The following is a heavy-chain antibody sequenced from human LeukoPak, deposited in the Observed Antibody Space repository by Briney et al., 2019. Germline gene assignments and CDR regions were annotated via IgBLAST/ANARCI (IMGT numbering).Heavy chain of an antibody. J-gene: IGHJ4*02. Sequence: GGSLSLSCAASGVTVGSNYMSWVREAPGKGLEWVSVIYSGGSTYYAASVKGRFTISRDNSKNTLYLQMNSLRTEDTAVYYCARRYCGGDCYVGYWGQGTLVTVSS. CDR1: GVTVGSNY. D-gene: IGHD2-21*02. CDR2: IYSGGST. V-gene: IGHV3-53*01. CDR3: ARRYCGGDCYVGY.